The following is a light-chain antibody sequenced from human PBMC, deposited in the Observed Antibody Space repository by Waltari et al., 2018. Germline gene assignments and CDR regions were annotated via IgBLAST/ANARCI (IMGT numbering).Light chain of an antibody. CDR1: RLRHYY. Sequence: SSELTQDPAVSVALGQTVRITCQGDRLRHYYANWYRQKPGQAPLLVMYGKNNRPSGIPDRFSGSYSGDTASLTITGAQAEDEADYYCNSRDSNGNPFVFGPATKVTVL. CDR3: NSRDSNGNPFV. CDR2: GKN. V-gene: IGLV3-19*01. J-gene: IGLJ1*01.